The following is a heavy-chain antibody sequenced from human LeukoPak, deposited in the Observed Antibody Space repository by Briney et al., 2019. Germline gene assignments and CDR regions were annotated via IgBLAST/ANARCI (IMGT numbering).Heavy chain of an antibody. J-gene: IGHJ4*02. CDR1: GFTFSSYW. Sequence: GGSLRLSCAASGFTFSSYWMSWVRQAPGKGLEWVANIKQDGSEEYYVDSVKGRFTISRDNAKNSLYLQMNSLRTEDTAVYYCAGSTRGLIYNWGQGTLVTVSS. CDR2: IKQDGSEE. V-gene: IGHV3-7*01. D-gene: IGHD2-2*01. CDR3: AGSTRGLIYN.